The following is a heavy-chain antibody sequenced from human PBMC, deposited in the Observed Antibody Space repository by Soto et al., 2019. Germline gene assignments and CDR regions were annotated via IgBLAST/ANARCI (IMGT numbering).Heavy chain of an antibody. Sequence: GGSLRLSCAASGFTFSSYWMHWVRQAPGKGLVWVSRINSDGSSTSYADSVKGRFTISRDNAKNTLYLQMNSLRAEDTAVYYCARGSDKMLVQGLDYWGQGTLVTVSS. CDR1: GFTFSSYW. CDR3: ARGSDKMLVQGLDY. V-gene: IGHV3-74*01. D-gene: IGHD3-10*01. CDR2: INSDGSST. J-gene: IGHJ4*02.